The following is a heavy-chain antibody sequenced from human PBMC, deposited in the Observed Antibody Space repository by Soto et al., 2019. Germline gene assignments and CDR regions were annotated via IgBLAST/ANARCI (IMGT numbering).Heavy chain of an antibody. J-gene: IGHJ4*02. D-gene: IGHD6-6*01. CDR1: GFTFSSYA. Sequence: EVQLLASGGGLVQPGGSLGLSCAASGFTFSSYAMNWVRQAPGKGLEWVSGIGGSGDRRHYAYTVKGRFTISRDNSKNTLYLQMGNLSAEDTAVYYCAKDRSTYSSSSVDYWGQGTLVTVSS. CDR2: IGGSGDRR. CDR3: AKDRSTYSSSSVDY. V-gene: IGHV3-23*01.